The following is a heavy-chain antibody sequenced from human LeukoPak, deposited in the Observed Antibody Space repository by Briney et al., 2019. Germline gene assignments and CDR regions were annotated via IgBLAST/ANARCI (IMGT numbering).Heavy chain of an antibody. D-gene: IGHD5-18*01. CDR3: AKDTSLMDTAMVFDY. CDR1: GFTFSSYA. Sequence: GGSLRLSCAASGFTFSSYAMSWVRQAPGKGLEWVSAISGSGGSTYYADSVKGRFTISRDNSKNTLYLQMNSLRAEDTAVYYCAKDTSLMDTAMVFDYWGQGTLVTVSS. V-gene: IGHV3-23*01. CDR2: ISGSGGST. J-gene: IGHJ4*02.